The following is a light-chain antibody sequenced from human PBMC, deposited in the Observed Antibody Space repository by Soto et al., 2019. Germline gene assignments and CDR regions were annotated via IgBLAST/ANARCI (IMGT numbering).Light chain of an antibody. Sequence: QSVLTQPPSASGSPGQSVTISCTGTLSDVGGQNLVSWYRQDPGKAPKLIIYDVNQRPSGVPDRFSGSKSGSTASLTVSGLQAEDEANYYCCSYAGGYTHAVFGGGTKLTVL. CDR3: CSYAGGYTHAV. J-gene: IGLJ2*01. CDR1: LSDVGGQNL. CDR2: DVN. V-gene: IGLV2-8*01.